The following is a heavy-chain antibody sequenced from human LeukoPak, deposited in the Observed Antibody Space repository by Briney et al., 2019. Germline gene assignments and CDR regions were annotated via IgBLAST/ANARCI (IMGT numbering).Heavy chain of an antibody. CDR2: IIGSATSR. CDR1: GFTFHNYA. CDR3: AKHPGPYGANPFNS. V-gene: IGHV3-23*01. Sequence: GGSLRLSCAASGFTFHNYALTWVRQPPGKGPEWVSTIIGSATSRFYAASVEGRFTLSRDNSNNTLYLHLSGLRVEDTAVYYCAKHPGPYGANPFNSWGLGVLVTVSS. D-gene: IGHD4-23*01. J-gene: IGHJ4*02.